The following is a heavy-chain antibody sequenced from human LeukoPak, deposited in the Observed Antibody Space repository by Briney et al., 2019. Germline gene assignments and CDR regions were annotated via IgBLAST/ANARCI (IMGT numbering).Heavy chain of an antibody. J-gene: IGHJ4*02. CDR3: ARGGYYFDY. CDR1: GGSISSYY. V-gene: IGHV4-59*01. CDR2: IYYSGST. Sequence: SETLSLTCTVSGGSISSYYWTWIRLPPGRGLEWIGYIYYSGSTNYNPSLKSRVTISVDTSKNQFSLKLSSVTAADTALYYCARGGYYFDYWGQGTLVTVSS.